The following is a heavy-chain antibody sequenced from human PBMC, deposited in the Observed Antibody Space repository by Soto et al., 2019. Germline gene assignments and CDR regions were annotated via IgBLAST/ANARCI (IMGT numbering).Heavy chain of an antibody. V-gene: IGHV3-30-3*01. CDR3: ARDFYGSGASSGHYYDMDV. CDR1: GFTFSTYA. J-gene: IGHJ6*02. Sequence: QAQLVESGGGVVQPGRSLRLSCAASGFTFSTYAMHWVRQAPGKGLEWVAVISYDGSNKYYIDSVKGRFTISRDNSKNTLYLQRNSLRIEDTAVYYCARDFYGSGASSGHYYDMDVWGPGTTVTVSS. D-gene: IGHD3-10*01. CDR2: ISYDGSNK.